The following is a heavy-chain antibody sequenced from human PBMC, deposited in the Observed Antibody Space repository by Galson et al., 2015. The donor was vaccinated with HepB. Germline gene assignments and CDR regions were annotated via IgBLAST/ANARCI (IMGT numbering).Heavy chain of an antibody. CDR2: INPNSGGT. Sequence: SVKVSCKASGYTFTGYYMHWVRQAPGQGLEWMGWINPNSGGTNYTQKFQGRVTMTRDTSISTAYMELSRLRSDDTAVYYCARSVVVVPAAIRYYYGMDVWGQGTTVTVSS. J-gene: IGHJ6*02. CDR3: ARSVVVVPAAIRYYYGMDV. V-gene: IGHV1-2*02. CDR1: GYTFTGYY. D-gene: IGHD2-2*02.